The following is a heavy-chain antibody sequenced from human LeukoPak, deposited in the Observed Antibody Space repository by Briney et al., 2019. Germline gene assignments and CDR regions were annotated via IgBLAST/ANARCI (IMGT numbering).Heavy chain of an antibody. CDR1: GFTVSSNY. Sequence: GGYLSLSCAASGFTVSSNYMSSLRQAPGKGLEWVSIIHSGGSTYYADSVKGRFTISRDNSKNTLSLQMNSLRAEDTAVYYCARLKSSPAGPFDYWGQGTLVTVSS. CDR2: IHSGGST. V-gene: IGHV3-53*01. J-gene: IGHJ4*02. CDR3: ARLKSSPAGPFDY. D-gene: IGHD2-2*01.